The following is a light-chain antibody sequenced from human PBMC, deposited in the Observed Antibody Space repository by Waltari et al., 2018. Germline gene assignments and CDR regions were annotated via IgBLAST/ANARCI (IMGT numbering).Light chain of an antibody. CDR3: QSYDSRLTAWV. CDR1: SSNIGAGSD. Sequence: QSLLTQPPSLSGAPGQRVTISCTGDSSNIGAGSDVNWYQQFPGTAPRLLMSRNTDRPAGVPERFSGSKSGTSASLAITGLQAEDEAAYYCQSYDSRLTAWVFGGGTKVTVL. J-gene: IGLJ3*02. V-gene: IGLV1-40*01. CDR2: RNT.